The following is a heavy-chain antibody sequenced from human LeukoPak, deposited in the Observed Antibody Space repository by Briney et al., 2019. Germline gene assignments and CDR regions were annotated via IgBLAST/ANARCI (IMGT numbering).Heavy chain of an antibody. J-gene: IGHJ4*02. Sequence: GGSLRLSCEASGFTFSRYWMQWVRQAPGKGLVWVSRMDGDGSSTNYADSVKGRFTISRDNAKNTLYLQMNRLRAEDTAVYYCARGYSGYFYYWGRGTLVTVSS. CDR3: ARGYSGYFYY. V-gene: IGHV3-74*01. D-gene: IGHD5-12*01. CDR2: MDGDGSST. CDR1: GFTFSRYW.